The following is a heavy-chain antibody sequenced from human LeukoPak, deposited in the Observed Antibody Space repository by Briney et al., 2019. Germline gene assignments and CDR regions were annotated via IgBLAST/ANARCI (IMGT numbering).Heavy chain of an antibody. V-gene: IGHV3-30*04. Sequence: HPGRSLRLSCAASGFTFSSYAMHWVRQAPGKGLEWVAVISYDGSNKYYADSVKGRFTISRDNPKNTLYLQMNSLRAEDTAVYFCASGKYRYGDNWFDPWGQGTLVTVSS. D-gene: IGHD5-18*01. CDR3: ASGKYRYGDNWFDP. CDR2: ISYDGSNK. J-gene: IGHJ5*02. CDR1: GFTFSSYA.